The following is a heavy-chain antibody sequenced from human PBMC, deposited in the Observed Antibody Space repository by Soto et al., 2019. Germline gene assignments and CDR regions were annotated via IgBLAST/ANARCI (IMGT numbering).Heavy chain of an antibody. D-gene: IGHD3-3*01. V-gene: IGHV1-18*01. J-gene: IGHJ4*02. CDR3: ARAGYYDFWSGYYFFDYFDY. CDR2: ISAYNGNT. CDR1: GYTFTSYG. Sequence: GASVKVSCKASGYTFTSYGISCVRQAPGQGLEWMGWISAYNGNTNYAQKLQGRVTMTTDTSTSTAYMELRSLRSDDTAVYYCARAGYYDFWSGYYFFDYFDYWGQGTLVTVSS.